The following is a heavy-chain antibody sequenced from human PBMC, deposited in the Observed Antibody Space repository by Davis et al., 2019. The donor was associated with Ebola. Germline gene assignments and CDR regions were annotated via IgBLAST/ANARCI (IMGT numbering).Heavy chain of an antibody. CDR2: ISYDGSNK. CDR1: GFTFSSYA. J-gene: IGHJ6*04. CDR3: AKVLSSYLDFYYGMGV. V-gene: IGHV3-30-3*01. D-gene: IGHD2/OR15-2a*01. Sequence: GGSLRLSCAASGFTFSSYAMHRVRQAPGKGLEWVEVISYDGSNKYYADSVKGRFTISRDNSKNTLYLQMNSLRAEDTAVYYCAKVLSSYLDFYYGMGVWGKGTAVTVSS.